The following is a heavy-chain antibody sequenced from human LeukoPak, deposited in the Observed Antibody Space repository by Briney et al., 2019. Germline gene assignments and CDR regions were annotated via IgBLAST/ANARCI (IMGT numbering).Heavy chain of an antibody. CDR1: GGSISSGDYY. Sequence: PSETLSLTCTVSGGSISSGDYYWSWIRQPPGKGLEWIGYIYYSGSTYYNPSLKRRVTISVDTSKNQFSLKLSSVTAADTAVYYCARSEQLGRMKWFDPWGQGTLVTVSS. V-gene: IGHV4-30-4*01. CDR2: IYYSGST. D-gene: IGHD6-6*01. CDR3: ARSEQLGRMKWFDP. J-gene: IGHJ5*02.